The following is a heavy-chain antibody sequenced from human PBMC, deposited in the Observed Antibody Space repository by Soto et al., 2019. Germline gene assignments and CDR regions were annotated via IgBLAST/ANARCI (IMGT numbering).Heavy chain of an antibody. CDR1: GFTVSNTY. CDR2: IYTAGGT. CDR3: ARALPVAKGGFDP. J-gene: IGHJ5*02. D-gene: IGHD2-2*01. Sequence: EVQLVETGGGLIQPGGSLRLSCAASGFTVSNTYMTWVRQPPGKGLECVSVIYTAGGTNYADSVKGRFIISRDNPKNTLYLQMNSLRAEDTAVYYCARALPVAKGGFDPWGQGTLVTVSS. V-gene: IGHV3-53*02.